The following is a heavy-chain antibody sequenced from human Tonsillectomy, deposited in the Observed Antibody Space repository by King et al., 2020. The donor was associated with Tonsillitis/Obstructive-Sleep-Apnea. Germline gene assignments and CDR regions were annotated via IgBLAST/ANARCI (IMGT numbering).Heavy chain of an antibody. CDR3: ATGSRHYYDSSGFQNYYYYMDV. D-gene: IGHD3-22*01. V-gene: IGHV1-2*04. J-gene: IGHJ6*03. Sequence: VQLVESGAEVKKPGASVKVSCKASGYTFTGYYMHWVRQAPGQGLEWMGWINPNSGGTNYAQKFQGWVTMTRDTSISTAYMELSRLRSDDTAVYYCATGSRHYYDSSGFQNYYYYMDVWGKGTTVTVSS. CDR2: INPNSGGT. CDR1: GYTFTGYY.